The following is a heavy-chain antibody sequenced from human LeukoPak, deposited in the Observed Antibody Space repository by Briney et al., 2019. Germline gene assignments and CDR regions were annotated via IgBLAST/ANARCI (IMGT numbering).Heavy chain of an antibody. V-gene: IGHV4-38-2*02. CDR1: GYSISRGYY. CDR2: IYHSGST. CDR3: ARRIRYYYYMDV. J-gene: IGHJ6*03. Sequence: KPSETLSLTCTVSGYSISRGYYWGWIRQPPGKGLEWIGSIYHSGSTYYNPSLKSRVTISVDTSKNPFSPKLSSVTAADTAVYYCARRIRYYYYMDVWGKGTTVTVSS. D-gene: IGHD2-15*01.